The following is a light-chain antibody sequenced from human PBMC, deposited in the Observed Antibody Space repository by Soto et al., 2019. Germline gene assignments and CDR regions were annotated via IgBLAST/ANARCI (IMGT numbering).Light chain of an antibody. J-gene: IGKJ4*01. Sequence: DIQMTQSPSSLSASVGDRVTITCRASQSISSYLNWYQQKPGKAPKLLIYAASSLQTGVPSRFSGSGSGTDFTITISSLQPEDFATYYCQPSYSTPLPFGGGTKVEIK. CDR1: QSISSY. CDR3: QPSYSTPLP. CDR2: AAS. V-gene: IGKV1-39*01.